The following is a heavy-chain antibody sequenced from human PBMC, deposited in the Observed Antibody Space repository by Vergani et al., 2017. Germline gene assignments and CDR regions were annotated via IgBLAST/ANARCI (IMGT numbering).Heavy chain of an antibody. CDR3: AKGRQLLWFWELSSPNWFDP. CDR2: ISGSGGST. V-gene: IGHV3-23*01. D-gene: IGHD3-10*01. CDR1: GFTFSSYA. Sequence: EVQLLESGGGLVQPGGSLRLSCAASGFTFSSYAMSWVRQAPGKGLEWVSAISGSGGSTYYADSVKGRFTISRDNSKNTLYLQMNSLRAEDTAVYYCAKGRQLLWFWELSSPNWFDPWGQGTLVTVSS. J-gene: IGHJ5*02.